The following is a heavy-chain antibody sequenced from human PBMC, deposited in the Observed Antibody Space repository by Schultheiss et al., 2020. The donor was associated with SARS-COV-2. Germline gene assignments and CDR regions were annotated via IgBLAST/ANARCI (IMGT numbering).Heavy chain of an antibody. V-gene: IGHV4-31*03. J-gene: IGHJ4*02. D-gene: IGHD6-19*01. Sequence: SQTLSLTFTVSGGSISSGGYYWSWIRQHPGKGLEWIGYIYYSGSTYYNPSLKSRVTISVDTSKNQFSLKLSSVTAADTAVYYCARWVVRQWLVPDDYWGQGTLVTVSS. CDR2: IYYSGST. CDR1: GGSISSGGYY. CDR3: ARWVVRQWLVPDDY.